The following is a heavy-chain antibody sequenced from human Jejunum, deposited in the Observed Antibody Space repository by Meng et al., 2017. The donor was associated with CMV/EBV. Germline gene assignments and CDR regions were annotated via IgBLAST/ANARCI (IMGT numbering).Heavy chain of an antibody. CDR3: ARVEVGITSGDY. D-gene: IGHD1-26*01. V-gene: IGHV1-18*01. J-gene: IGHJ4*02. Sequence: QDQLVQAGGELKKPGASGKVSCKASGYTFTNYGITWVRQAPGQGLEWMGWISAYNGDTNYAQTLQGRVTMTTDTSTSTAYMELRSLRSNDTAVYYCARVEVGITSGDYWGQGTLVTVSS. CDR1: GYTFTNYG. CDR2: ISAYNGDT.